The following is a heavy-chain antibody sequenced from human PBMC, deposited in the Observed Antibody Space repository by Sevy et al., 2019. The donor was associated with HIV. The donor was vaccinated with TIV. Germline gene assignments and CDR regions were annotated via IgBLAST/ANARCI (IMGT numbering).Heavy chain of an antibody. J-gene: IGHJ3*02. CDR1: GGTFSSYA. CDR3: AGAPKWGLRNAFDI. Sequence: ASVKVSCKASGGTFSSYAISWVRQAPGQGLEWMGGIIPIFGTANYAQKFQGRVTITADESTSTAYMELSSLRSEETAVYYCAGAPKWGLRNAFDIWGQGTMVTVSS. D-gene: IGHD1-26*01. V-gene: IGHV1-69*13. CDR2: IIPIFGTA.